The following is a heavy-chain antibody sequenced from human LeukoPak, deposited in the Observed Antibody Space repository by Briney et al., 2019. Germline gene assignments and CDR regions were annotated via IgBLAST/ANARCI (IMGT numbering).Heavy chain of an antibody. CDR2: FDPEDGET. J-gene: IGHJ4*02. CDR1: GYTLTELS. V-gene: IGHV1-24*01. Sequence: ASVKVSCKVSGYTLTELSMHWVRQAPGKGLEWMGGFDPEDGETIYAQRFKGRVTMTEDTSTDTAYMELSSLRSEDTAVYYCATGGRYFDWLLYRYWGQGTLVTVSS. CDR3: ATGGRYFDWLLYRY. D-gene: IGHD3-9*01.